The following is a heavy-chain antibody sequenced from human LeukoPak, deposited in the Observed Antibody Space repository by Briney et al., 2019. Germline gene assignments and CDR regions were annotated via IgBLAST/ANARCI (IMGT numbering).Heavy chain of an antibody. V-gene: IGHV1-8*01. D-gene: IGHD3-9*01. CDR1: GYTFTSYD. CDR3: ARGYDILTGSVGY. Sequence: GASVKVSCKASGYTFTSYDINWVRQATGQGLEWMGWMNPNSGNTGYAQKFQGRVTITRNTSISTAYMELSSLRSEDTAVYYCARGYDILTGSVGYWGQGTLVTVSS. CDR2: MNPNSGNT. J-gene: IGHJ4*02.